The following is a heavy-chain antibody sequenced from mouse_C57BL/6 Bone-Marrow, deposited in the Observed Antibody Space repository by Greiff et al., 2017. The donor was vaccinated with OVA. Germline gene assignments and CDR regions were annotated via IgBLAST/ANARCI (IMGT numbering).Heavy chain of an antibody. CDR1: GFSLTSYG. V-gene: IGHV2-9*01. D-gene: IGHD2-10*02. CDR3: AKHDSIIACFAD. CDR2: IWGGGST. J-gene: IGHJ3*01. Sequence: QVQLKESGPGLVAPSQSLSITCTVSGFSLTSYGVDWVRQPPGTGLEWLGVIWGGGSTNYNSALMSRLSISTDNSKCQVFFKMNTLQTDDTAMYYCAKHDSIIACFADWGQGTLVTVSA.